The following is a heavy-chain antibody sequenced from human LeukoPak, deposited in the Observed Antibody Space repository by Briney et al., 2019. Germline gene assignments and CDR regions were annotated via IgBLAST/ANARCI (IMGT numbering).Heavy chain of an antibody. CDR2: IGTSSSTI. D-gene: IGHD4-23*01. J-gene: IGHJ4*02. V-gene: IGHV3-48*02. CDR3: ARHDYGGNSGDY. CDR1: GFTFSTYG. Sequence: GGSLRLSCAASGFTFSTYGMNWVRQAPGEGLEWVSYIGTSSSTIYYADSVKGRFTISRDNAKNSLYLQMNSLRDEDTAVYYCARHDYGGNSGDYWGQGTLVTVSS.